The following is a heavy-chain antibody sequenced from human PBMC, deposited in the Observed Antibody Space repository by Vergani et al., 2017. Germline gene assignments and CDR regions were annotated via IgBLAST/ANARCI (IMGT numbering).Heavy chain of an antibody. J-gene: IGHJ4*02. CDR1: GGTFSSYA. Sequence: QVQLVQSGAEVKKPGSSVKVSCKASGGTFSSYAISWVRQAPGQGLEWMGRIIPILGIANYAQKFQGRVTITADKSTSTAYMELSSLRAEDTAVYYCVRMMKDDYGDXFDYWGQGTLVTVSS. D-gene: IGHD4-17*01. CDR2: IIPILGIA. CDR3: VRMMKDDYGDXFDY. V-gene: IGHV1-69*04.